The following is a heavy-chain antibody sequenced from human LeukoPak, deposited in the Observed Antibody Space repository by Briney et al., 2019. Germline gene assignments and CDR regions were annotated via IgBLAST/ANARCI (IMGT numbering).Heavy chain of an antibody. V-gene: IGHV4-59*08. J-gene: IGHJ3*02. CDR2: IYQSGHT. CDR1: GGSISSYY. CDR3: ARQVATKGEWAFDI. Sequence: SETLSLTCTVSGGSISSYYWGWIRQPPGKGLEWIASIYQSGHTYYNPSLKSRVTISVDTSKSQFSLELNSVIAADTAVYYCARQVATKGEWAFDIWGQGTLVTVSS. D-gene: IGHD5-12*01.